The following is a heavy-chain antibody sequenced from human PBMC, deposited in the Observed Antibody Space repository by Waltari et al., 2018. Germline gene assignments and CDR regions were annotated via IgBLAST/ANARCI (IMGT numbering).Heavy chain of an antibody. CDR3: ARDYCDRTNCHGMDV. Sequence: QVQLVESGGGVVQPGRSLRLHCTASEFTFSSYAMHWVRQAPGKGLEWVAVISYNERNIYYVDSVKGRLTISRDNSKKMLYLQMNSLITEDTAVYYCARDYCDRTNCHGMDVWGQGTTVIVSS. D-gene: IGHD3-22*01. J-gene: IGHJ6*02. CDR1: EFTFSSYA. V-gene: IGHV3-30*04. CDR2: ISYNERNI.